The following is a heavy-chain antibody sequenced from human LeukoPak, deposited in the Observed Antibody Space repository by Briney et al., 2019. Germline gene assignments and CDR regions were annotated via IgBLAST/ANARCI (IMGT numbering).Heavy chain of an antibody. CDR1: KFTFSTYG. CDR2: IWFDGSNK. J-gene: IGHJ4*02. CDR3: CSGSPKGVDY. D-gene: IGHD3-10*02. Sequence: GGSLRLSCAASKFTFSTYGMHWVRQAPGEGLEWVAFIWFDGSNKYYADSVKGRFTISRDNSKNTLYLQMNSLRAEDTAVYYCCSGSPKGVDYWGQGTLVTVSS. V-gene: IGHV3-30*02.